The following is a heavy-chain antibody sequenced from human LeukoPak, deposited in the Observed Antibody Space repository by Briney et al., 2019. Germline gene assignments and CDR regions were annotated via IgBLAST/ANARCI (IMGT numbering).Heavy chain of an antibody. CDR1: GYTFTVYY. Sequence: GASVKVSCKASGYTFTVYYMHWVRQAPGQGLEYVGWIHPNTGATNYAQEFQGRVTMTRDTSISTVCMEMSGLTSDDTAVYYCVRDNWYYDYWGQGTLVTVSS. CDR3: VRDNWYYDY. V-gene: IGHV1-2*02. D-gene: IGHD5-24*01. J-gene: IGHJ4*02. CDR2: IHPNTGAT.